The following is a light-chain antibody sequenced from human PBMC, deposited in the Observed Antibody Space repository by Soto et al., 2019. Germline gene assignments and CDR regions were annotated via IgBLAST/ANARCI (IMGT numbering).Light chain of an antibody. CDR1: SSDVGGYNY. Sequence: QSVLTQPRSVSGSPGQSVTISCTGTSSDVGGYNYVSWYQQYPGKAPKPMIYDVSKRPSGVPDRFSGSKSGNTASLTISGLQAEDEADYYCYSYAGSYTFYVFGTGTKVTVL. J-gene: IGLJ1*01. V-gene: IGLV2-11*01. CDR2: DVS. CDR3: YSYAGSYTFYV.